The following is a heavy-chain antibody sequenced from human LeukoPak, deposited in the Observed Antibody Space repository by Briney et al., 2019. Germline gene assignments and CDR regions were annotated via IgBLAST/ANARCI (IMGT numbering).Heavy chain of an antibody. D-gene: IGHD3-22*01. CDR1: GGSFSGYY. V-gene: IGHV4-34*01. CDR3: ARGPYTYYYDSSGPPLRYFQH. Sequence: SETLSLTCAVYGGSFSGYYWSWTRQPAGKGLEWIGEINHSGSTNYNPSLKSRVTISVDTSKNQFSLKLSSVTAADTAVYYCARGPYTYYYDSSGPPLRYFQHWGQGTLVTVSS. CDR2: INHSGST. J-gene: IGHJ1*01.